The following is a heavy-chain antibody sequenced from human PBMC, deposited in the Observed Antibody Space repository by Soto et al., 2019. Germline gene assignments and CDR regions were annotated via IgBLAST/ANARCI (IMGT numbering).Heavy chain of an antibody. CDR2: IVPILGEG. J-gene: IGHJ4*02. Sequence: QVKLVQSGAEVKKPGSSVKASCKASGGTFSTYVISWVRQAPGQGLELMGRIVPILGEGIYAQKFQGRVTITADKSTNTTYMQLSSLRPADTAVYYCASSRRDGMAPFDYWGQGTLVTVSS. V-gene: IGHV1-69*02. CDR3: ASSRRDGMAPFDY. CDR1: GGTFSTYV.